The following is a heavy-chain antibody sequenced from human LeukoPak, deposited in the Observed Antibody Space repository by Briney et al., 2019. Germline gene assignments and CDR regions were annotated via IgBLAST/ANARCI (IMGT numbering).Heavy chain of an antibody. Sequence: GGSLRLSCAVSGLTFSTYPMTWVRQAPGKGLEWVSAISANGDKTDYADSVEGRFTTSRDNSKNTLYLQMNSLRAEDTAVYYCAKDRGYWGQGTLVTVSS. CDR2: ISANGDKT. J-gene: IGHJ4*02. V-gene: IGHV3-23*01. CDR3: AKDRGY. CDR1: GLTFSTYP.